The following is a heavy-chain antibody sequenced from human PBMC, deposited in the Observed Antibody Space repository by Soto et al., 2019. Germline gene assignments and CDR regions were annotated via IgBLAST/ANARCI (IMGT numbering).Heavy chain of an antibody. CDR2: IIPFLGAP. D-gene: IGHD2-15*01. CDR3: ARPLEPYCGSGDCYSFAY. V-gene: IGHV1-69*01. Sequence: QVQLVQSGVEVKKPGSSGKVSCRSSGVSFSTYSISWVRQAPGQGLEWLGAIIPFLGAPNYAQKFYGRLSITADESTSTTFMELSSLTSEDTAVYYCARPLEPYCGSGDCYSFAYWGQGSLVAVST. CDR1: GVSFSTYS. J-gene: IGHJ4*02.